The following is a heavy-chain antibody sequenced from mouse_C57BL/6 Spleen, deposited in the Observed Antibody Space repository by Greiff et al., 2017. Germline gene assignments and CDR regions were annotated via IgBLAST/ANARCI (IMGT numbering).Heavy chain of an antibody. Sequence: VQLQQPGAELVMPGASVKLSCKASGYTFTSYWMHWVKQRPGQGLEWIGEIDPSDSYTNYNQKFKGKSTLTVDKSSSTAYMQLSSLTSEDSAVYYCARGDPITTVVATHDYWGQGTTLTVSS. D-gene: IGHD1-1*01. V-gene: IGHV1-69*01. J-gene: IGHJ2*01. CDR3: ARGDPITTVVATHDY. CDR1: GYTFTSYW. CDR2: IDPSDSYT.